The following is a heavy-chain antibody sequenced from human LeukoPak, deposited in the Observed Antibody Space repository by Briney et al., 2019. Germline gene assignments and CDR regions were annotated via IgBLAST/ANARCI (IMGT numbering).Heavy chain of an antibody. CDR3: ARGRGGRWLQYFYYFDY. D-gene: IGHD5-24*01. CDR1: GGTFSSYA. CDR2: IIPIFGTA. J-gene: IGHJ4*02. Sequence: SVTVSCKASGGTFSSYAISWVRQAPGQGLEWMGGIIPIFGTANYAQKFQGRVTITADESTSTAYMELSSLRSEDTAVYYCARGRGGRWLQYFYYFDYWGQGTLVTVSS. V-gene: IGHV1-69*01.